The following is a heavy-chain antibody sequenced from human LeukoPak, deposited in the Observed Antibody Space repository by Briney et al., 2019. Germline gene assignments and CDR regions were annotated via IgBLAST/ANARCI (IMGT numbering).Heavy chain of an antibody. D-gene: IGHD6-25*01. J-gene: IGHJ4*02. CDR1: GYIFSNND. Sequence: ASVKVCCKASGYIFSNNDINWVRQATGQGLEWMGWMNPIGGNTGFAQKFQGRVTITRDTSISTAYMEVSSLRSDDTAVYFCVRAAKCSGGGCDSKEYVYYFYYWGQGTLVTVSS. CDR2: MNPIGGNT. V-gene: IGHV1-8*03. CDR3: VRAAKCSGGGCDSKEYVYYFYY.